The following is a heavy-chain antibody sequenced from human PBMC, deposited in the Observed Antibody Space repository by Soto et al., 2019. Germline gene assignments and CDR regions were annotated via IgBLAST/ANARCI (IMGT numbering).Heavy chain of an antibody. CDR2: IYYSGGT. Sequence: QVQLQESGPGLVRPSGTLSLTCAVSGDSINSNYCWTWVRQPPGKGLEWVAEIYYSGGTSYNPSLKSRVRISMDKSKNQFSLNLTSVTAADTAMYYCARDTGWGLGYWGQGTLVTVSS. D-gene: IGHD6-19*01. V-gene: IGHV4-4*02. CDR1: GDSINSNYC. CDR3: ARDTGWGLGY. J-gene: IGHJ4*02.